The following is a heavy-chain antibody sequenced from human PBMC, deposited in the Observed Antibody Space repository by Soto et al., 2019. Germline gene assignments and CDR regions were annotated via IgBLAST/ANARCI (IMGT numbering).Heavy chain of an antibody. CDR2: INAGNGNT. Sequence: ASVKVSCKASGYTFTSYAMHWVRQAPGQRLEWMGWINAGNGNTKYSQKFQGRVTITRDTSASTAYMELSSLRSEDTAVYYCAKASVRYPYFDSWGQGTLVTVSS. D-gene: IGHD1-20*01. CDR1: GYTFTSYA. CDR3: AKASVRYPYFDS. V-gene: IGHV1-3*01. J-gene: IGHJ4*02.